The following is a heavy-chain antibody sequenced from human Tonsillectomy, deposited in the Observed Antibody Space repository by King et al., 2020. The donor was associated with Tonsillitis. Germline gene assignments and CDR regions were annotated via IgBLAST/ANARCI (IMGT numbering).Heavy chain of an antibody. CDR2: ISHDGTRK. CDR1: GFTFSGYA. J-gene: IGHJ4*02. V-gene: IGHV3-30*01. D-gene: IGHD6-19*01. CDR3: AGALPKAVAGIDY. Sequence: VQLVESGGGVVQPGRSLRLSCAASGFTFSGYAMHWVRLGPGKGREWGAVISHDGTRKYYADSVKGRFSLSRDNSRDTLDLEMNSLRAEDTAVYYCAGALPKAVAGIDYWGQGALVTVSS.